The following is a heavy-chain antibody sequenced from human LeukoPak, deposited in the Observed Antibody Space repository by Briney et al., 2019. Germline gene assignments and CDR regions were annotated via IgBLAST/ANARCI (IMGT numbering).Heavy chain of an antibody. CDR1: GGSISSSSYY. V-gene: IGHV4-39*01. CDR3: ARHGWGIVATITVNDY. Sequence: SETLSLTCTVSGGSISSSSYYWGWIRQPPGKGLEWIGSIYYSGSTYYNPSLKSRVTISVDTSKNQFSLKLSSVTAADTAVYYCARHGWGIVATITVNDYWGQGTLVTVSS. J-gene: IGHJ4*02. CDR2: IYYSGST. D-gene: IGHD5-12*01.